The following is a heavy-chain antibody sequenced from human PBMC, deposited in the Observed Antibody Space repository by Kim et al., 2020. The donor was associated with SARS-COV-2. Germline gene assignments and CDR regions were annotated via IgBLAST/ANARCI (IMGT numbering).Heavy chain of an antibody. D-gene: IGHD3-16*01. CDR3: AKSALGIQDDALDV. CDR2: IRGGGAGT. J-gene: IGHJ3*01. Sequence: GGSLRLSCAATGFSFGSYAMSWVRQAPGQGLEWVSYIRGGGAGTHYADSVKGRFTISRDNSKNTLYLHMNGLRVDDTATYYCAKSALGIQDDALDVWGQGTRVTVS. CDR1: GFSFGSYA. V-gene: IGHV3-23*01.